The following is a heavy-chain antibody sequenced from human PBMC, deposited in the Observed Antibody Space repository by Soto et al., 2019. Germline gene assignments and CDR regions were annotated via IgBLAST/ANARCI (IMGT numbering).Heavy chain of an antibody. CDR2: ISGSGGTK. CDR1: GFTFSSYA. J-gene: IGHJ5*02. CDR3: ARDTFPGHCSGGNCYSVGGADA. V-gene: IGHV3-23*01. D-gene: IGHD2-15*01. Sequence: GGSLRRSCAPSGFTFSSYAMTWVRQAPGKGLEWVSGISGSGGTKYYADSVRGRFSISRDNSQNTLYLQMSSLRAEDPAIYYCARDTFPGHCSGGNCYSVGGADAWRLGTLVTV.